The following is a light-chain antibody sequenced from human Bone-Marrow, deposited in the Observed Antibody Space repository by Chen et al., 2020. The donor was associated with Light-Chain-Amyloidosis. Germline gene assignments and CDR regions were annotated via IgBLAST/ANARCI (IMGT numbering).Light chain of an antibody. Sequence: NFMLTQPHSVSESPGKTVIISCTRSSGSIATNYVQWYQQRPGSSPTTVIYEDDQRPSGVPDRFSGSIDRASNAASLAISGLKTEDEADYYCQSYQGSSQGVFGGGTKLTVL. CDR2: EDD. V-gene: IGLV6-57*01. CDR1: SGSIATNY. CDR3: QSYQGSSQGV. J-gene: IGLJ3*02.